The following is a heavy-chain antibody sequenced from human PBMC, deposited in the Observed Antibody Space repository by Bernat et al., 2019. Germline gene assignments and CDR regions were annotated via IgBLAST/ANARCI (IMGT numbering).Heavy chain of an antibody. D-gene: IGHD3-10*01. CDR1: GGSFSGYY. Sequence: QVQLQQWGAGLLKPSETLSLTCAVYGGSFSGYYWSWIRQPPGKGLEWIGEINHSGSTNYNPSLKSRVTISVDTSKKQCSLKLSTVAAADTAVYDCARGMVRGGDCYYGLDVWGQGTTVTVSS. V-gene: IGHV4-34*01. CDR3: ARGMVRGGDCYYGLDV. J-gene: IGHJ6*02. CDR2: INHSGST.